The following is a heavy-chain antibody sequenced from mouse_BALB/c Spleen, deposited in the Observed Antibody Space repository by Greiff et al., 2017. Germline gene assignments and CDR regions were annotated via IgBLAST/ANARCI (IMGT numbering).Heavy chain of an antibody. CDR2: ISSGGST. D-gene: IGHD1-1*02. J-gene: IGHJ2*01. CDR3: ARDGGYYPYYFDY. V-gene: IGHV5-6-5*01. CDR1: GFTFSSYA. Sequence: EVKLVESGGGLVKPGGSLKLSCAASGFTFSSYAMSWVRQTPEKRLEWVASISSGGSTYYPDSVKGRFTISRDNARNILYLQMSSLRSEDTAMYYCARDGGYYPYYFDYWGQGTTLTVSS.